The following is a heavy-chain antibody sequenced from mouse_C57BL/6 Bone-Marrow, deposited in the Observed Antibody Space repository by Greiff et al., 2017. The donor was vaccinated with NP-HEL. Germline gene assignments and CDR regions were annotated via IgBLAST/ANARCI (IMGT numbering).Heavy chain of an antibody. Sequence: QVQLKESGAELVKPGASVKLSCKASGYTFTSYWMQWVKQRPGQGLEWIGEIDPSDSYTNYNQKFKGKATLTVDTSSSTAYMQLSSLTSEDSAVYYCAREGFHSTATLFDYWGQGTTLTVSS. J-gene: IGHJ2*01. D-gene: IGHD1-2*01. CDR2: IDPSDSYT. CDR1: GYTFTSYW. CDR3: AREGFHSTATLFDY. V-gene: IGHV1-50*01.